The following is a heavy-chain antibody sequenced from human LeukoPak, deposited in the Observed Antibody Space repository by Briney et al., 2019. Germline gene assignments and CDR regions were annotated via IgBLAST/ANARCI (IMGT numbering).Heavy chain of an antibody. D-gene: IGHD3-22*01. V-gene: IGHV3-7*01. Sequence: GGSLRLSCAGSGFDLWRYAMSWVRQAPGKGLEWVANIKQDGSEKYYVDSVKGRFTISRDNAKNSVYLQMNSLRAEDTAVYYCASGYYYDSSGPPDYFDYWGQGTLVTVSS. CDR1: GFDLWRYA. CDR3: ASGYYYDSSGPPDYFDY. CDR2: IKQDGSEK. J-gene: IGHJ4*02.